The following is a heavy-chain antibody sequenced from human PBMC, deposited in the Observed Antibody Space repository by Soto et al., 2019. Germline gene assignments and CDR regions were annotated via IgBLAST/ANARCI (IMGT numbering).Heavy chain of an antibody. D-gene: IGHD2-15*01. V-gene: IGHV1-69*02. CDR2: IIPILGIA. CDR1: GGTFSSYT. J-gene: IGHJ6*02. CDR3: ARGAHIVVMAPPLYGMDV. Sequence: QVQLVQSGAEVKKPGSSVKVSCKASGGTFSSYTISWVRQAPGQGLEWMGRIIPILGIANYAQKFQGRVTITADKSTSTAYMELSSLRSEDTAVYYCARGAHIVVMAPPLYGMDVWGQGTTVTVSS.